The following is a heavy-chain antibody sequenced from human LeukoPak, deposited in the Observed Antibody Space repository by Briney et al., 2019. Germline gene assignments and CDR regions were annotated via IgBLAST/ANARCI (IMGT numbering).Heavy chain of an antibody. CDR2: INPSGGST. CDR3: ARGSGYYDFWSGSRPEHYYYYGMDV. D-gene: IGHD3-3*01. CDR1: GYTFTSYY. V-gene: IGHV1-46*01. J-gene: IGHJ6*02. Sequence: ASVKVSCKASGYTFTSYYMHWVRQAPGQGLEWMGIINPSGGSTSYAQKFQGRVTMTRDTSTSTVYMELSSLRSEDTAVYYCARGSGYYDFWSGSRPEHYYYYGMDVWGQGTTVTVSS.